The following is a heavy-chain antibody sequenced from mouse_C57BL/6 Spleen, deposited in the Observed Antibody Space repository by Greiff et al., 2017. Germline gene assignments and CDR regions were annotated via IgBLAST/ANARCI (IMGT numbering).Heavy chain of an antibody. J-gene: IGHJ1*03. CDR1: GYTFTDYE. V-gene: IGHV1-15*01. Sequence: VNLVESGAELVRPGASVTLSCKASGYTFTDYEMHWVQQTPVHGLEWIGAIDPETGGTAYNQKFKGKAILTADKSSSTAYMELRSLTSEDSAVYYCTRSAGYFDVWGTGTTVTVSS. CDR3: TRSAGYFDV. CDR2: IDPETGGT.